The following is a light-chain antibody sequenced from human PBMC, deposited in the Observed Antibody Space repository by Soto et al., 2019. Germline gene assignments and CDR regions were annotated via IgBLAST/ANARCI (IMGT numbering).Light chain of an antibody. CDR1: GSDVGGYNY. Sequence: QSALTQPASVSGSPGQPITISCTGTGSDVGGYNYVSWYQQYPGKAPKLMIYDVTNRPSGVSNRFSGSKSGNTAALIIFGLQAEDEADYYCCSYTSSSTYVFGTGTKLTVL. J-gene: IGLJ1*01. CDR3: CSYTSSSTYV. CDR2: DVT. V-gene: IGLV2-14*01.